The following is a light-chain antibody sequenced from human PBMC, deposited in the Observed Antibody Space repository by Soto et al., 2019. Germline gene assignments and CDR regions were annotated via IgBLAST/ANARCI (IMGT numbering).Light chain of an antibody. Sequence: DIQMTQSPSSLSASVGDRVTITCRASQSISSYLIWYQQKPGKAPKLLIYAASSLQSGVPSRFSGSGSGTDFTLTISSLQPEDFATYYCQQSYSTPPYTFGQGTKVEIK. V-gene: IGKV1-39*01. J-gene: IGKJ2*01. CDR3: QQSYSTPPYT. CDR2: AAS. CDR1: QSISSY.